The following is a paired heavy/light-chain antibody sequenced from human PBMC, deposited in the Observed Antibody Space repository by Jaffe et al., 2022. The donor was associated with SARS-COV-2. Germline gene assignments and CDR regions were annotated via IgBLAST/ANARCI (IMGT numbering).Light chain of an antibody. CDR2: GAS. J-gene: IGKJ1*01. CDR1: QSVSSSY. CDR3: QQYGSSWT. V-gene: IGKV3-20*01. Sequence: EIVLTQSPGTLSLSPGERATLSCRASQSVSSSYLAWYQQKPGQAPRLLIYGASSRATGIPDRFSGSGSGTDFTLTISRLEPEDFAVYYCQQYGSSWTFGQGTKVEIK.
Heavy chain of an antibody. J-gene: IGHJ6*03. D-gene: IGHD3-10*01. V-gene: IGHV4-59*01. Sequence: QVQLQESGPGLVKPSETLSLTCTVSGGSISSYYWSWIRQPPGKGLEWIGYIYYSGSTNYNPSLKSRVTISVDTSKNQFSLKLSSVTAADTAVYYCARDQYYGSGRRPEYYYYYYMDVWGKGTTVTVSS. CDR3: ARDQYYGSGRRPEYYYYYYMDV. CDR1: GGSISSYY. CDR2: IYYSGST.